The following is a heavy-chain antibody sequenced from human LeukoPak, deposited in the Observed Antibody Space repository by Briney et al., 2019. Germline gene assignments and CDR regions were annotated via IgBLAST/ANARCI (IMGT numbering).Heavy chain of an antibody. CDR1: GGTFSSYA. D-gene: IGHD3-10*01. Sequence: SCKASGGTFSSYAMSWVRQAPGKGLEWVSAISGSGGSTYYADSVKGRFTISRDNSKNTLYLQMNSLRAEDTAVYYCAKEQAMVRGVPFDYWGQGTLVTVSS. CDR2: ISGSGGST. J-gene: IGHJ4*02. V-gene: IGHV3-23*01. CDR3: AKEQAMVRGVPFDY.